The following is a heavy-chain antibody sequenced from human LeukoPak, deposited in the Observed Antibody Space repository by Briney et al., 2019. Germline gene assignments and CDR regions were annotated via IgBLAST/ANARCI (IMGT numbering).Heavy chain of an antibody. J-gene: IGHJ6*02. Sequence: ASVKVSCKASGYTFTSYYTHWVRQAPGQGLEWMGIINPSGGSTSYAQKFQGRVTMTRDTSTSTVYMELSSLRSEDTAVYYCARGPSIFGVVIKLDYYGMDVWGQGTTVTVSS. CDR2: INPSGGST. D-gene: IGHD3-3*01. V-gene: IGHV1-46*01. CDR1: GYTFTSYY. CDR3: ARGPSIFGVVIKLDYYGMDV.